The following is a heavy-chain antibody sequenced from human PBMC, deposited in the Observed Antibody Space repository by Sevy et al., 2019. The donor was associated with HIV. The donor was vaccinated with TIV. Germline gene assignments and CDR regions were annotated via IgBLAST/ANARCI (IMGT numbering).Heavy chain of an antibody. CDR1: GFTFSSYA. V-gene: IGHV3-21*01. J-gene: IGHJ4*02. Sequence: GGSLRLSCAASGFTFSSYAMNWVRQAPGKGLEWVSSINAISSNIYNADSVKGRFTISRDNAKNSLYLQMNIVRAEDTAVYYCARELFSGGNAVYGYWGQGTLVTVSS. CDR2: INAISSNI. D-gene: IGHD2-15*01. CDR3: ARELFSGGNAVYGY.